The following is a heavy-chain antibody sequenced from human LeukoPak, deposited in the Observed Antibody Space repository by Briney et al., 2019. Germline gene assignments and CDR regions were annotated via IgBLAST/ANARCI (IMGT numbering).Heavy chain of an antibody. CDR3: ARPGARWDHYGSGSYKTPADAFDI. J-gene: IGHJ3*02. D-gene: IGHD3-10*01. V-gene: IGHV3-21*01. Sequence: MPGGSLRLSCAASGFTFSSYSMNWVRQAPGKGLEWVSSISSSSSYIYYADSVKGRFTISRDNAKNSLYLQMNSLRAEDTAVYYCARPGARWDHYGSGSYKTPADAFDIWGQGTMVTVSS. CDR1: GFTFSSYS. CDR2: ISSSSSYI.